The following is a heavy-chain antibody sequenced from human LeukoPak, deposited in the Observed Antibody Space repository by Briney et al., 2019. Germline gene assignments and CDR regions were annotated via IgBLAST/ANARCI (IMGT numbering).Heavy chain of an antibody. D-gene: IGHD3-10*01. Sequence: GGSLRLSCTASGFTFDNYAMIWVRQASGKGLEWVSVISGSGDGTDSADSVRGRFTISRDNSKNTLYLQMNSLRAEDTAVYYCARPMADNYYYYGMDVWGQGTTVTVSS. CDR2: ISGSGDGT. CDR3: ARPMADNYYYYGMDV. CDR1: GFTFDNYA. J-gene: IGHJ6*02. V-gene: IGHV3-23*01.